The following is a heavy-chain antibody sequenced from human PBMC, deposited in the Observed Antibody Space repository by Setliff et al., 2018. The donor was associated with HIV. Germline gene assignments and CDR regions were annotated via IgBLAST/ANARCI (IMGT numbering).Heavy chain of an antibody. V-gene: IGHV4-61*02. D-gene: IGHD6-13*01. CDR2: IHTSGNT. J-gene: IGHJ4*02. Sequence: KPSETLSLTCSVSGGSISSGGYYWTWIRQPAGKGLQWIGRIHTSGNTNYNPSLKSRVTMTRDTSTSTVFMDLSSLSFEDTAVYYCAVYGSPTYYFDYWGQGTPVTVSS. CDR3: AVYGSPTYYFDY. CDR1: GGSISSGGYY.